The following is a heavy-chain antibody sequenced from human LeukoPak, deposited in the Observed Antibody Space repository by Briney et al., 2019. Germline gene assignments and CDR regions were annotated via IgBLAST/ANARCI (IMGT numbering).Heavy chain of an antibody. CDR1: GFTFRSYS. CDR2: ICTSSSTI. D-gene: IGHD4-23*01. J-gene: IGHJ2*01. V-gene: IGHV3-48*02. CDR3: AKTTVVTGYWYFDL. Sequence: PGGSLRLSCAASGFTFRSYSMHWVRQAPGKGLEWLSFICTSSSTIYYADSVKGRFTISRDNAKSSLYLQMNSLRDEDTAVYYCAKTTVVTGYWYFDLWGRGTLVTVSS.